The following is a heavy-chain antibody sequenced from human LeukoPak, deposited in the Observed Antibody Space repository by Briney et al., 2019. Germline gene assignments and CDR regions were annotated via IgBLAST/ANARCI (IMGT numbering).Heavy chain of an antibody. CDR2: ISDSGNT. D-gene: IGHD2-15*01. V-gene: IGHV3-23*01. Sequence: GGSLRLSCAASGFTLSSYAMSWVRQAPGKGLEWVSAISDSGNTYHADSVKGRFTISRDNSKNTLYLQMNSLRAEDTAIYYCAKNADRGAYCSGGSCYPYYYYYTDVWGEGTTVTISS. CDR3: AKNADRGAYCSGGSCYPYYYYYTDV. CDR1: GFTLSSYA. J-gene: IGHJ6*03.